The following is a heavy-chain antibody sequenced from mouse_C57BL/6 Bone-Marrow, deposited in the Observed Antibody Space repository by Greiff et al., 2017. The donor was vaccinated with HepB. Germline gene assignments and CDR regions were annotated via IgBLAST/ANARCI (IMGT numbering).Heavy chain of an antibody. V-gene: IGHV5-17*01. D-gene: IGHD1-2*01. CDR2: ISSGSSTI. CDR1: GFTFSDYG. Sequence: EVQLVESGGGLVKPGGSLKLSCAASGFTFSDYGMHWVRQAPEKGLEWVAYISSGSSTIYYADTVKGRFTISRDNAKNTLFLQMTSLRSEDTAMYYCATISYGPWYFDVWGTGTTVTVSS. CDR3: ATISYGPWYFDV. J-gene: IGHJ1*03.